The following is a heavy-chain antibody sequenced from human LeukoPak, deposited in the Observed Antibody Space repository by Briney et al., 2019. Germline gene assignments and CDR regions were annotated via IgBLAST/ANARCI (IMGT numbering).Heavy chain of an antibody. D-gene: IGHD2-8*01. Sequence: ASVKVSCKASGYTFTGYYMHWVRQAPGQGLEWMGWINPNSGGTNYAQKFQGRVTITADESTSTAYMELSSLRSEDTAVYYCARRYCTNGVCYHDRGAFDIWGQGTMVTVSS. J-gene: IGHJ3*02. CDR2: INPNSGGT. CDR3: ARRYCTNGVCYHDRGAFDI. V-gene: IGHV1-2*02. CDR1: GYTFTGYY.